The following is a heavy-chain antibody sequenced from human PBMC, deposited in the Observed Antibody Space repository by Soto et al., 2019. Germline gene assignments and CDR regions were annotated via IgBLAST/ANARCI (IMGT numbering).Heavy chain of an antibody. CDR1: GFTFSSYA. D-gene: IGHD4-17*01. CDR2: ISGSGGST. V-gene: IGHV3-23*01. J-gene: IGHJ4*02. CDR3: AKLSYGRRLRCLDY. Sequence: EVQLLESGGGLVQPGGSLRQSCAASGFTFSSYAMSWVRQAPGKGLEWVSAISGSGGSTYYADSVKGRFTISRDNSKNTLYLQMNSLRAEDTAVYYCAKLSYGRRLRCLDYWGQGTLVTVSS.